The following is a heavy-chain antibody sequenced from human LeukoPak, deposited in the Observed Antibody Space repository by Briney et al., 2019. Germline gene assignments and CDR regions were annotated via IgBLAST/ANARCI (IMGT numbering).Heavy chain of an antibody. CDR3: ARSATNWAYYFDY. CDR1: GYSFTSYW. J-gene: IGHJ4*02. Sequence: GESLKISCKGSGYSFTSYWIGWVRQMPGKGLEWMGIIYPGGSDTRYSPSFQGQVTISADKSISTAYLQWSSLKASDTAMYYCARSATNWAYYFDYWGQGTLVTVSS. V-gene: IGHV5-51*01. D-gene: IGHD7-27*01. CDR2: IYPGGSDT.